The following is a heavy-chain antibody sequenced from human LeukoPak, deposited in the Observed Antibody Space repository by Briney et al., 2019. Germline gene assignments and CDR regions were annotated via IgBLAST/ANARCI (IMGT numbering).Heavy chain of an antibody. CDR3: AREGSGYSGYDHNWFDP. D-gene: IGHD5-12*01. CDR2: IIPIFGTA. J-gene: IGHJ5*02. Sequence: ASVKVSRKASGGTFSSYAISWVRQAPGQGLEWMGGIIPIFGTANYAQKFQGRVTITADKSTSTAYMELSSPRSEDTAVYYCAREGSGYSGYDHNWFDPWGQGTLVTVSS. CDR1: GGTFSSYA. V-gene: IGHV1-69*06.